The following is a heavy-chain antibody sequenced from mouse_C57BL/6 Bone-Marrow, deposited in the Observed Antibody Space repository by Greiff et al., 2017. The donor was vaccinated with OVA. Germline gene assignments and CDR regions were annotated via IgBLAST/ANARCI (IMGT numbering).Heavy chain of an antibody. Sequence: EVQVVESGGGLVQPGGSLKLSCAASGFTFSDYYMYWVRQTPEKRLEWVAYISNGGGSTYYPDTVKGRFTISRDNAKNTLYLQMSRLKSEDTAMYYCASTNFYGSSYGFAYWGPGTLVTVSA. CDR3: ASTNFYGSSYGFAY. J-gene: IGHJ3*01. V-gene: IGHV5-12*01. D-gene: IGHD1-1*01. CDR1: GFTFSDYY. CDR2: ISNGGGST.